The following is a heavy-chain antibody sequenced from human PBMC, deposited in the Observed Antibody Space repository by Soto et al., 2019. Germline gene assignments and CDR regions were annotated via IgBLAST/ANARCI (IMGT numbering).Heavy chain of an antibody. Sequence: QVQLQESGPGLVKPSGTLSLTCAVSGGSISSSHWWTWVRQSPGKGREYIGEISHSGTSNSNPSLKSRVTLSVDKSKNPFSLTLTSVTAADTAVYYCARVVLTITRGAFDAWGQGTLVIVSS. V-gene: IGHV4-4*02. J-gene: IGHJ3*01. CDR3: ARVVLTITRGAFDA. D-gene: IGHD3-9*01. CDR2: ISHSGTS. CDR1: GGSISSSHW.